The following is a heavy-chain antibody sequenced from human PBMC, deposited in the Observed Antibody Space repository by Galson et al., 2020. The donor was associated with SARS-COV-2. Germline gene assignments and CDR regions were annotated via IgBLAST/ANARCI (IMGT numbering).Heavy chain of an antibody. CDR2: ISSSSSYI. CDR1: GFTLSSYS. V-gene: IGHV3-21*01. Sequence: GGSLRLSCAASGFTLSSYSMNWVRQAPGKGLEWVSSISSSSSYIYYADSVKGRFTISRDNAKNSLYLQMNSLRAEDTAVYYCARDPRRQGGSWYFDLWGRGTLVTVSS. CDR3: ARDPRRQGGSWYFDL. J-gene: IGHJ2*01.